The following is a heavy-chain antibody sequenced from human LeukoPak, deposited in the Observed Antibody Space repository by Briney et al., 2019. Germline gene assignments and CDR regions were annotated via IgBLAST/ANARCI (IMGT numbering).Heavy chain of an antibody. V-gene: IGHV1-3*01. Sequence: ASVKVSGKASGYIFTNYAIHWVRQAPGQRLEWMGWINADTGNTKYSQKVQGRVTITRDTSASTAYMELSSLRSEDTAVYYCARGGSGGTVGYFDYWDQGTLVTVSS. CDR3: ARGGSGGTVGYFDY. CDR2: INADTGNT. D-gene: IGHD3-10*01. CDR1: GYIFTNYA. J-gene: IGHJ4*02.